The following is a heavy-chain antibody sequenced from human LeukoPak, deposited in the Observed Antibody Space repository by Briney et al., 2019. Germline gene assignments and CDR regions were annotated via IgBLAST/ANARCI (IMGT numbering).Heavy chain of an antibody. CDR1: GFTFSNYA. Sequence: GGSLRLSCAASGFTFSNYAMTWVRQAPGKGLEWVSAISDDGDAKYADSVKGRFTISRDNSKNTLYLQMNSLRAEDTAVYYCARENTYSGSYFKYYFDYWGQGTLVTVSS. D-gene: IGHD1-26*01. CDR3: ARENTYSGSYFKYYFDY. J-gene: IGHJ4*02. CDR2: ISDDGDA. V-gene: IGHV3-23*01.